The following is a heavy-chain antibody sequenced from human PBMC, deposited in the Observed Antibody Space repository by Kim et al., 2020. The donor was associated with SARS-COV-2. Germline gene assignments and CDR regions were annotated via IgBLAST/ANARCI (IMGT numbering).Heavy chain of an antibody. Sequence: SETLFLTCTVSGGSISSGGYYWSWIRQHPGKVLEWIGYIYYSGSTYYNPSLKSRVTISVDTSKNQFSLKLSSVTAADTAVYYCARAPITMIVVVNAFDIWGQGTMVTVSS. V-gene: IGHV4-31*03. J-gene: IGHJ3*02. CDR2: IYYSGST. CDR1: GGSISSGGYY. D-gene: IGHD3-22*01. CDR3: ARAPITMIVVVNAFDI.